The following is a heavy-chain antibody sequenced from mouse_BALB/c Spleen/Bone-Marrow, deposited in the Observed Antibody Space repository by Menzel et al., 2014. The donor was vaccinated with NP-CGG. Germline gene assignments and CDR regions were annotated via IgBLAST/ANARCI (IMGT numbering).Heavy chain of an antibody. Sequence: VQLQQSGPELVKPGASMKISCKASGYSFTGYTMNWVKQSHGKNLEWIGLINPYNGGTSYNQKFKGKATLTVDKSSSPAFMELPRLTSEGYAVQYRARGGVRQGGDYWGQGTTLTVSS. J-gene: IGHJ2*01. CDR3: ARGGVRQGGDY. CDR2: INPYNGGT. CDR1: GYSFTGYT. D-gene: IGHD2-14*01. V-gene: IGHV1-37*01.